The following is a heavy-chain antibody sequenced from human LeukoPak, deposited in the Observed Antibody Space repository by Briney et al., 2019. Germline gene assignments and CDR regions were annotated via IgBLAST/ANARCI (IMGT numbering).Heavy chain of an antibody. V-gene: IGHV3-21*01. CDR1: GFTFSSYS. D-gene: IGHD1-26*01. Sequence: GGSLRLSCAASGFTFSSYSMNWVRQAPGKGLEWVSSISCSSSYIYYADSVKGRFTISRDNAKNSLYLQMNSLRAEDTAVYYCARHSGSYKVWFDPWGQGTLVTVSS. J-gene: IGHJ5*02. CDR3: ARHSGSYKVWFDP. CDR2: ISCSSSYI.